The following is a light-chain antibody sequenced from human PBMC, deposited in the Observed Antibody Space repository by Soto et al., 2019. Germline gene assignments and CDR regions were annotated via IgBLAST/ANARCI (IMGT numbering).Light chain of an antibody. CDR3: QQYATSPGT. V-gene: IGKV3-20*01. CDR1: QSISSTQ. J-gene: IGKJ1*01. CDR2: GAS. Sequence: EIVLKQSQDTLSLSPGERATLSCRASQSISSTQLVWYQQRPGQAPSXXXFGASSRATGIPDRFSGSGSGTDFTLTISGLEPEDFAVYYCQQYATSPGTFGQGTKV.